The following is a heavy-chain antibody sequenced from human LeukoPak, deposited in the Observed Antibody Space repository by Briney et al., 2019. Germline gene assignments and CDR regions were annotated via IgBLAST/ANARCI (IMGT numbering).Heavy chain of an antibody. CDR3: AKILEARLKNYWYGVDV. J-gene: IGHJ6*02. CDR2: ISDSGDRT. CDR1: GFTFNNYA. Sequence: GGSLRLSCAASGFTFNNYAMVWVRQAPEKGLEGVSSISDSGDRTYYGDSVKDRFTISRDNSKNMLYLQMNSLRAEDTAVYYCAKILEARLKNYWYGVDVWGQGTTVTVFS. D-gene: IGHD2-15*01. V-gene: IGHV3-23*01.